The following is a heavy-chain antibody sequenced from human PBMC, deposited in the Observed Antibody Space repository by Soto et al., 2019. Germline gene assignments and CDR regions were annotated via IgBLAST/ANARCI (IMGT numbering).Heavy chain of an antibody. CDR1: GFTFSSYA. J-gene: IGHJ4*02. CDR2: ISSSSSYI. V-gene: IGHV3-21*01. D-gene: IGHD6-19*01. Sequence: PGESLRLSCAASGFTFSSYAMNWVRQAPGKGLEWVSSISSSSSYIYYADSVKGRFTISRDNAKNSLYLQMNSLRAEDTAVYYCARELIAVAGTVHDYWGQGTLVNAPQ. CDR3: ARELIAVAGTVHDY.